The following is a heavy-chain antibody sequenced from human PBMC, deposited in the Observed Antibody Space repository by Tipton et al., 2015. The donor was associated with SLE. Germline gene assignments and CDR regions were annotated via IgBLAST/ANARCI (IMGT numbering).Heavy chain of an antibody. CDR3: AREDYGDFDY. CDR2: ISSSSSYI. D-gene: IGHD4/OR15-4a*01. Sequence: SLRLSCEVSGFTFRAYSMNWVRQAPGKGLEWVSSISSSSSYIYYADSVKGRFTISRDNAKNSLYLQMNSLRAEDTAVYYCAREDYGDFDYWGQGTLVTVSS. V-gene: IGHV3-21*01. J-gene: IGHJ4*02. CDR1: GFTFRAYS.